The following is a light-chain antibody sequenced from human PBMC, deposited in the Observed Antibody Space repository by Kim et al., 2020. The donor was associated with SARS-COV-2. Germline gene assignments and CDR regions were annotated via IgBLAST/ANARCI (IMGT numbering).Light chain of an antibody. CDR1: SSNIGADYE. Sequence: QRVTISGTGSSSNIGADYEVPWYHQLPGTAPKLLISVNNNRPSGVPDRCSGSKSGTSASLAITGLQADDEADYYCQSYDSSLSSYVFGTGTKVTVL. CDR2: VNN. CDR3: QSYDSSLSSYV. J-gene: IGLJ1*01. V-gene: IGLV1-40*01.